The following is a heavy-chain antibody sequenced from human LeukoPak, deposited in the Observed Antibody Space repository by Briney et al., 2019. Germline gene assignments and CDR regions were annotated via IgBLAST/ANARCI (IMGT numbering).Heavy chain of an antibody. V-gene: IGHV1-18*01. CDR2: ISAYNGNT. J-gene: IGHJ5*02. CDR3: ARDHGDYVEYWFDP. D-gene: IGHD4-17*01. Sequence: ASVKVSCKASGYTFTSYGISWVRQAPGQGLEWMGWISAYNGNTNYAQKLQGRVTMTTDTSTSTAYMELRSPRSDDTAVYYCARDHGDYVEYWFDPWGQGTLVTVSS. CDR1: GYTFTSYG.